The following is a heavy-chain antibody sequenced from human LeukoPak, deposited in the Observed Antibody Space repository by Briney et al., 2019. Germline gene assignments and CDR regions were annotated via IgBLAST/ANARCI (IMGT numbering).Heavy chain of an antibody. CDR2: ISWNSGSI. V-gene: IGHV3-9*03. Sequence: GRSLRLSCAASGFTFDDYAMHWVRQAPGKGLEWVSGISWNSGSIGYADSVKGRFTISRDNAKNSLYLQMNSLRAEDMALYYCAVGGYDFLTGYYSFDYWAQGPLVTVSS. J-gene: IGHJ4*02. CDR3: AVGGYDFLTGYYSFDY. CDR1: GFTFDDYA. D-gene: IGHD3-9*01.